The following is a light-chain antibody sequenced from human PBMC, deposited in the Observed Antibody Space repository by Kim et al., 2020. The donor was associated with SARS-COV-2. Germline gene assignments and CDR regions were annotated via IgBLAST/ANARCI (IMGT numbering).Light chain of an antibody. Sequence: GQWVTISCSGSTSNIGSNAVNWYQQRPGTAPKLLIYASHQRPSGVPDRFSGSKSGTSASLAIRGLRSEDEADYLCAAWDDRLNSPIFGGGTQLTVL. CDR3: AAWDDRLNSPI. CDR2: ASH. V-gene: IGLV1-44*01. J-gene: IGLJ2*01. CDR1: TSNIGSNA.